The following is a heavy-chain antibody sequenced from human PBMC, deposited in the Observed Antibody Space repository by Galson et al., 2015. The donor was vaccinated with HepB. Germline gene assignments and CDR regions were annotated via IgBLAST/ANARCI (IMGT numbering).Heavy chain of an antibody. J-gene: IGHJ3*01. CDR1: GFMFSDYW. Sequence: SLRLSCAASGFMFSDYWMHWVRQAPGKGLMWVSCVTGEGHNTTYSDSVKGRFTISRDNAKNTVYLQMNRLRVEDTAVYYCARANGGVFHNWGQGTMVTVSS. D-gene: IGHD3-16*01. CDR3: ARANGGVFHN. CDR2: VTGEGHNT. V-gene: IGHV3-74*03.